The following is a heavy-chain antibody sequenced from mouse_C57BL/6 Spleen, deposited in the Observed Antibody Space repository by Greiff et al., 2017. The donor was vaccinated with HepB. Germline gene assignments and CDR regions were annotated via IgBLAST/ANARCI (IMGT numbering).Heavy chain of an antibody. CDR3: ARSLLYSTHYFDY. CDR2: INPKNGGT. J-gene: IGHJ2*01. Sequence: EVQLQQSGPELVKPGASVKISCKASGYTFTDYYMHWVKQSHGKSLEWIGVINPKNGGTSYNQKFKGKATLTVDKSSSTAYMELRSLTSEDSAVYYCARSLLYSTHYFDYWGQGTTLTVSS. D-gene: IGHD2-5*01. V-gene: IGHV1-26*01. CDR1: GYTFTDYY.